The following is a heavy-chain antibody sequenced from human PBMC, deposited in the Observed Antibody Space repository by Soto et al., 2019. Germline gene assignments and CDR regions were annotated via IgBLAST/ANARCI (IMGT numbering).Heavy chain of an antibody. CDR3: ARRPSGPTFFDY. Sequence: SETLSLTCTVSGASINRYDWSWIRQPPGKGLEWIGFIYYSGSTNYNPSLRSRITISVDTSKNQFSLKLSSVTATDTAVYYCARRPSGPTFFDYWGQGTLVTVSS. CDR1: GASINRYD. CDR2: IYYSGST. V-gene: IGHV4-59*08. J-gene: IGHJ4*02. D-gene: IGHD3-10*01.